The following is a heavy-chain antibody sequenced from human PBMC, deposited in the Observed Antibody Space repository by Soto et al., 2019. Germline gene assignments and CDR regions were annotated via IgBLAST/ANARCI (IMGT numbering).Heavy chain of an antibody. J-gene: IGHJ5*02. Sequence: GASVKVSCKASGYTFSNYGISWVRQAPGQGLEWMGWISAYNGNIKFAQKVQGRVTMTTDTFTGTAYMELRSLRSDDTAVYYCARAPPGEGAAMFDLWGQGTLVTVSS. D-gene: IGHD3-10*01. CDR1: GYTFSNYG. V-gene: IGHV1-18*01. CDR2: ISAYNGNI. CDR3: ARAPPGEGAAMFDL.